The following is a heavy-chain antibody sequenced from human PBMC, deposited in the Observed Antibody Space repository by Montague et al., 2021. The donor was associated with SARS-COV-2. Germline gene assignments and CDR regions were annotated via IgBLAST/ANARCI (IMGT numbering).Heavy chain of an antibody. CDR3: ARGSSFVTIFGVVITDPLFDY. CDR2: INHSGST. CDR1: GESFSGYY. D-gene: IGHD3-3*01. J-gene: IGHJ4*02. V-gene: IGHV4-34*01. Sequence: SETLSLTCAVYGESFSGYYWSWIRQPPGKGLEWIGEINHSGSTNYNPSLKSRVTISVDTSKNQFSLKLSSVTAAATAVYYCARGSSFVTIFGVVITDPLFDYWGQGTLVTVSS.